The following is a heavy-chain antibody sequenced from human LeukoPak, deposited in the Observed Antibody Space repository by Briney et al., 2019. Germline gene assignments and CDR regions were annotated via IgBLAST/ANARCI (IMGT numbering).Heavy chain of an antibody. CDR1: GGTISNYY. V-gene: IGHV4-59*01. CDR3: ARDRRRDLLHAFDI. Sequence: SETLSLTCTVSGGTISNYYWSWIRQPPGKGLEWIAYIGYSGSTNYNPSLKSRVTISVDASKNQFSLKLSSVTAADTAVYYCARDRRRDLLHAFDIWGQGTMVTVSS. D-gene: IGHD1-26*01. CDR2: IGYSGST. J-gene: IGHJ3*02.